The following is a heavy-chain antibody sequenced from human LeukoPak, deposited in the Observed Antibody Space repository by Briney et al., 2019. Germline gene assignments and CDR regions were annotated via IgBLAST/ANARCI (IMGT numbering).Heavy chain of an antibody. J-gene: IGHJ4*02. Sequence: GASVKVSCKASGYTFTDYYIHWVRQAPGKGLEWMGGFDPEDGETIYAQKFQGRVTMTEDTSTDTAYMELSSLRSEDTAVYYCATVEGSSSWYYFDYWGQGTLVTVSS. D-gene: IGHD6-13*01. CDR3: ATVEGSSSWYYFDY. CDR2: FDPEDGET. CDR1: GYTFTDYY. V-gene: IGHV1-24*01.